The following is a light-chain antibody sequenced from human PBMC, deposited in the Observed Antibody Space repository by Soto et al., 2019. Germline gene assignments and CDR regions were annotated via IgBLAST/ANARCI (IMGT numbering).Light chain of an antibody. CDR2: DVN. CDR1: SSDIGVYNF. J-gene: IGLJ2*01. Sequence: QSALTQPASMSGSPGQSITISCTGTSSDIGVYNFVSWYQQHPGKAPKLMIYDVNLRPSGVSDRFSGSKSGNTASLTISGLQAEDEAHYYCSSYATSTVFGGGTKVTVL. CDR3: SSYATSTV. V-gene: IGLV2-14*01.